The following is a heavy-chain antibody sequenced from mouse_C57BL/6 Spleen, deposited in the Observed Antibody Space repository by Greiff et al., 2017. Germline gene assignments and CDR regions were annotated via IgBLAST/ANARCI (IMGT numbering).Heavy chain of an antibody. Sequence: EVQLQQSGPELVKPGASVKMSCKASGYTFTDYNMHWVKQSHGKSLEWIGYINPNNGGTSYNQKFKGKATLTVNKSSSTAYMELRSLTSEDSAVYYCARSSTVVAEDWYFDVWGTGTTVTVSS. CDR2: INPNNGGT. V-gene: IGHV1-22*01. D-gene: IGHD1-1*01. CDR3: ARSSTVVAEDWYFDV. J-gene: IGHJ1*03. CDR1: GYTFTDYN.